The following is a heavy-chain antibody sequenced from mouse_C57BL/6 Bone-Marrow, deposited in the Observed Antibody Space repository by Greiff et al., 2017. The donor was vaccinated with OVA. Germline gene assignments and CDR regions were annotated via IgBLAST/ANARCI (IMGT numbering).Heavy chain of an antibody. CDR3: TRRGYGGDWYFDV. D-gene: IGHD2-2*01. CDR1: GFTFSDAW. J-gene: IGHJ1*03. CDR2: IRNKANNHAT. V-gene: IGHV6-6*01. Sequence: VQLKQSGGGLVQPGGSMKLSCAASGFTFSDAWMDWVRQSPEKGLEWVAEIRNKANNHATYYAESVKGRFTISRDDSKSSVYLQMNSLRAEDTGIYYCTRRGYGGDWYFDVWGTGTTVTVSS.